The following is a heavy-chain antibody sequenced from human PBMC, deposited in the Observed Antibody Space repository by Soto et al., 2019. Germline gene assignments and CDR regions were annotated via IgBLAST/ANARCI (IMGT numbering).Heavy chain of an antibody. CDR3: ARAFFYQGSDSRGYSFDAFDF. D-gene: IGHD3-22*01. Sequence: GASVKVSSKAYDFSFTSHGISWVRQAPGQGLEWMGWISLYNGNTNYAQQFQGRVTMTTDTSTSTAYMELRSLRSDDTATYFCARAFFYQGSDSRGYSFDAFDFWGPGTLVTVSS. CDR2: ISLYNGNT. CDR1: DFSFTSHG. J-gene: IGHJ3*01. V-gene: IGHV1-18*04.